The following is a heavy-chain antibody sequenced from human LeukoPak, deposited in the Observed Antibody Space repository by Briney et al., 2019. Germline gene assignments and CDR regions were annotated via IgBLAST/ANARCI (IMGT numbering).Heavy chain of an antibody. V-gene: IGHV4-61*02. CDR3: ARVVLGATLYFDY. J-gene: IGHJ4*02. CDR2: IYTSGST. CDR1: GGSISSGSYY. Sequence: SETLSLTCTVSGGSISSGSYYWSWIRQPAGKGLEWIGRIYTSGSTNYNPSLKSRVTISVDTSKNQFSLKLSSVTAADTAVYYCARVVLGATLYFDYLGQGTLVTVSS. D-gene: IGHD1-26*01.